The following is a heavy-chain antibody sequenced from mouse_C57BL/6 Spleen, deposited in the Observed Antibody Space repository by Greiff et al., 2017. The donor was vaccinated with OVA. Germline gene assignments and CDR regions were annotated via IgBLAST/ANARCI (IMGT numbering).Heavy chain of an antibody. Sequence: EVHLVESGGGLVKPGGSLKLSCAASGFTFSSYAMSWVRQTPEKRLEWVATISDGGSYTYYPDNVKGRFTISRDNAKNNLYLQMSHLKSEDTAMYYCASYYGSSPYWYFDVWGTGTTVTVSS. V-gene: IGHV5-4*01. CDR1: GFTFSSYA. CDR2: ISDGGSYT. D-gene: IGHD1-1*01. CDR3: ASYYGSSPYWYFDV. J-gene: IGHJ1*03.